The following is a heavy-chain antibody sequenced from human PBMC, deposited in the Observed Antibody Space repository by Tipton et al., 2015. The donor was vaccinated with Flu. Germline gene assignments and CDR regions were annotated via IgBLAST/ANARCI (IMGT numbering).Heavy chain of an antibody. D-gene: IGHD4-23*01. V-gene: IGHV4-61*02. CDR1: GGSISSGSYY. CDR3: ARAKPWGSVVNLGWFDP. Sequence: TLSLTCTVSGGSISSGSYYWSWIRQPAGKGLEWIGRIYTSGSTNYNPSLKSRVTISVDTSKNQFSLKLSSVTAADTAVYYCARAKPWGSVVNLGWFDPWGQGTLATVSS. CDR2: IYTSGST. J-gene: IGHJ5*02.